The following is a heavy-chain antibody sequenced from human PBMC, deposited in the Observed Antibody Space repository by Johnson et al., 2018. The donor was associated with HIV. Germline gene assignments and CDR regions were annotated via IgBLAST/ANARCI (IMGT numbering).Heavy chain of an antibody. V-gene: IGHV3-30*04. CDR1: GFTFSSYA. CDR2: ISYDGSNK. CDR3: ASGYFDWLLISAVAFDI. J-gene: IGHJ3*02. Sequence: QVQLVESGGGVVQPGRSLRLSCAASGFTFSSYAMHWVRQAPGKGLEWVAVISYDGSNKYYADSVKGRFTISRDNSKNTLYLQMNSLRAEDTAVYYCASGYFDWLLISAVAFDIWGRGTMVTVSS. D-gene: IGHD3-9*01.